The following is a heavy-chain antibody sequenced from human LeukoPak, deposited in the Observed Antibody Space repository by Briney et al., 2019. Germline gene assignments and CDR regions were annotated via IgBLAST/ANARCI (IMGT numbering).Heavy chain of an antibody. CDR1: GGTFSSYA. Sequence: SVKVSCKASGGTFSSYAISWVRQAPGQGLEWMGGIIPIFGTANYAQKFQGRVTITTDESTSTAYMELSNLRAEDTAVYYCARDFVPVVPAASSLFGMDVWGQGTTVTVSS. CDR2: IIPIFGTA. CDR3: ARDFVPVVPAASSLFGMDV. D-gene: IGHD2-2*01. J-gene: IGHJ6*02. V-gene: IGHV1-69*05.